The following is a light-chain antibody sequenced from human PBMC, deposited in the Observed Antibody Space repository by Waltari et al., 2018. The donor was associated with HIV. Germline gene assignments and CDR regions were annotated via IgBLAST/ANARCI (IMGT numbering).Light chain of an antibody. Sequence: EVVLTQSPATLSVSPGERATLSCWASQNVNNYLAWYQQKPGQAPRRLIYDAATRATGGPARFSGSGSGTEFTLTITSLQSEDFAVYYCHQYHNWPPFTFGQGTKLEI. CDR3: HQYHNWPPFT. V-gene: IGKV3-15*01. J-gene: IGKJ2*01. CDR1: QNVNNY. CDR2: DAA.